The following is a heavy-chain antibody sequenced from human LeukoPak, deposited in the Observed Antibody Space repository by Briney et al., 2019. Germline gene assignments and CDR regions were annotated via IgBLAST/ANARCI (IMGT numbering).Heavy chain of an antibody. CDR1: GFTFSSYS. CDR3: ARGVDYYDSSGPDI. V-gene: IGHV3-48*01. D-gene: IGHD3-22*01. CDR2: ISSSSSTI. Sequence: GGSLRLSCEASGFTFSSYSMNWVRQAPGKGLEWVSYISSSSSTIYYADSVKGRFTISRDNAKNSLYLQMNSLRAEDTAVYYCARGVDYYDSSGPDIWGQGTMVTVSS. J-gene: IGHJ3*02.